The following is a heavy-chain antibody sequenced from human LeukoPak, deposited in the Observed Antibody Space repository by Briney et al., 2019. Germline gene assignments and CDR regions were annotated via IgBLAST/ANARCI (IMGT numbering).Heavy chain of an antibody. V-gene: IGHV4-30-4*08. Sequence: SQTLSLTCTVSGGSISSGDYYWSWVRQPPGKGLEWIGYIYYSGSTYYNPSLKSRVTISVDTSKNQFSLKLSSVTAADTAVYYYASFLRTVAEDYWGQGTLVTVSS. CDR3: ASFLRTVAEDY. CDR1: GGSISSGDYY. CDR2: IYYSGST. D-gene: IGHD6-19*01. J-gene: IGHJ4*02.